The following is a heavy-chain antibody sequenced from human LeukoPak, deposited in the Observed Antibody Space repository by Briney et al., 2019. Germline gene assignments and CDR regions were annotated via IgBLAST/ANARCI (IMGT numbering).Heavy chain of an antibody. Sequence: WASVKVSCKASGYTFTSYGISWVRQAPGQGLEWMGWISAYNGNTNYAQKLQGRLTMTRDTSTSTAYMELRSLRSDDTAVFYCATGPLDWRPYYFYYWGQGTLVTVSS. J-gene: IGHJ4*02. CDR3: ATGPLDWRPYYFYY. CDR2: ISAYNGNT. D-gene: IGHD3-9*01. V-gene: IGHV1-18*01. CDR1: GYTFTSYG.